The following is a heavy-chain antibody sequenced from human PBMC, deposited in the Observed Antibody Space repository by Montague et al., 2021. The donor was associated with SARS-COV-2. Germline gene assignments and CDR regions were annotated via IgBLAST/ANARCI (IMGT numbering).Heavy chain of an antibody. CDR2: IYYSGST. J-gene: IGHJ5*02. Sequence: SETLSLTCTVSGGSISSSSYYWGWIRQPPGKGLEWIGSIYYSGSTYYNPSLKSRVTISVDTSKNQFSLKLSSVTAADTAVYYCARHPHQQISVFGVVWEGIGFDPGGQGTLATVSS. CDR3: ARHPHQQISVFGVVWEGIGFDP. V-gene: IGHV4-39*01. CDR1: GGSISSSSYY. D-gene: IGHD3-3*01.